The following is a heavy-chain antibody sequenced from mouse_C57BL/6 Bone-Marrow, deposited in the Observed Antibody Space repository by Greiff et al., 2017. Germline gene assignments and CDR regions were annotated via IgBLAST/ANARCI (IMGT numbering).Heavy chain of an antibody. CDR2: IDPSDSYT. J-gene: IGHJ2*01. Sequence: QVQLQQPGAELVRPGTSVELSCKASGYTFTSYWMHWVKQRPGQGLEWIGVIDPSDSYTNYNQKFKGKATLTVDTSSSTAYMQLSSLTSEDSAVYYCERDYYGSSYDYWGQGTTLTVSS. CDR1: GYTFTSYW. CDR3: ERDYYGSSYDY. D-gene: IGHD1-1*01. V-gene: IGHV1-59*01.